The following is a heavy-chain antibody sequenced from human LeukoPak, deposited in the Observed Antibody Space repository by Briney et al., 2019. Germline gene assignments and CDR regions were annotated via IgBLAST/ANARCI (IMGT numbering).Heavy chain of an antibody. CDR2: IFPSDSDT. D-gene: IGHD2-2*01. J-gene: IGHJ4*02. CDR3: ARRGYCSTTTCYRLFDY. V-gene: IGHV5-51*01. Sequence: GESLKISCKASGYNFADYWIGWVRQMPGKGLEWMGIIFPSDSDTRYSPSFQGQVTISADKSISTAYLQWSSLKASDTAMYYCARRGYCSTTTCYRLFDYWGQGTLVTVSS. CDR1: GYNFADYW.